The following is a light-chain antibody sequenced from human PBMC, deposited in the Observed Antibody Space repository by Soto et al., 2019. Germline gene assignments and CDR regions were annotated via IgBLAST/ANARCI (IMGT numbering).Light chain of an antibody. V-gene: IGKV1-39*01. CDR2: ATS. J-gene: IGKJ1*01. Sequence: DIQMTQSPSSLSASVGDRVTITCRASQNIRSYLNWYQQKPGKAPQLLIYATSSLQTGVPSRFSASGSGTDFSPVISELQPEYSATYYCQQGYSSRWTSGRGTKVEI. CDR3: QQGYSSRWT. CDR1: QNIRSY.